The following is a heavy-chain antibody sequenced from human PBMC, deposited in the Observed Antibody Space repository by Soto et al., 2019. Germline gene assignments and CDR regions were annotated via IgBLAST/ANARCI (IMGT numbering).Heavy chain of an antibody. CDR3: AKDPLAQGRGWYADN. D-gene: IGHD6-19*01. Sequence: EVQLLESGGDLVQPGGSLRLSCAATGFSFSTFAMSWGRQAPGKGLEWVSAISGDGSTTYYVDSEKGRFTISRDNSRNTLYLQMNSLRVEDTALYYCAKDPLAQGRGWYADNWGQGTLATVSS. J-gene: IGHJ4*02. CDR1: GFSFSTFA. CDR2: ISGDGSTT. V-gene: IGHV3-23*01.